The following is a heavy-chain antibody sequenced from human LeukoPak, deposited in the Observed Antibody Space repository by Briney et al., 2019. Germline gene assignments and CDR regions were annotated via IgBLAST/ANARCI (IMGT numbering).Heavy chain of an antibody. CDR1: GGSISSGDYY. CDR2: IYYSGST. J-gene: IGHJ5*02. Sequence: KTSETLSLTCTVSGGSISSGDYYWSWIRQPPGQGLEWIGYIYYSGSTYYNPSLKSRVTISVDTSRNQFSLKLSSVTAADTAVYYCASSKRAYYYDSSGYPNWFDPWGQGTLVTVSS. D-gene: IGHD3-22*01. CDR3: ASSKRAYYYDSSGYPNWFDP. V-gene: IGHV4-30-4*01.